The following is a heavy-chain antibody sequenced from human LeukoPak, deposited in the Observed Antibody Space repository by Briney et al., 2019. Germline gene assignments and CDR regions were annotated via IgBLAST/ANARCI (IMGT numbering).Heavy chain of an antibody. CDR3: TRDVLRITIFGVVHHDSAFDI. V-gene: IGHV3-49*03. Sequence: GGSLRLSCTASGFTFGDYAMSWFRQAPGKGLEWVGFIRSKAYGGTTEYAASVKGRFTISRDDSKSIAYLQMNSLKTEDTAVYYCTRDVLRITIFGVVHHDSAFDIWGQGTMVTVSS. CDR1: GFTFGDYA. D-gene: IGHD3-3*01. CDR2: IRSKAYGGTT. J-gene: IGHJ3*02.